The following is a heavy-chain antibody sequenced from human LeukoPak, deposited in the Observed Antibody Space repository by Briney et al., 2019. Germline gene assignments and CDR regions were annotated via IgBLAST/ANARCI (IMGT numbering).Heavy chain of an antibody. D-gene: IGHD6-19*01. Sequence: GGSLILSCAASGFTFISYAMHWVRQAPGKGLEGVAVISYDGSNKYYADSVKGRFTISRDNSKNTLYLQMNSLRAEDTAVYYCARGWSGSGWYFDPWGQGTLVTVSS. J-gene: IGHJ5*02. CDR3: ARGWSGSGWYFDP. CDR1: GFTFISYA. V-gene: IGHV3-30-3*01. CDR2: ISYDGSNK.